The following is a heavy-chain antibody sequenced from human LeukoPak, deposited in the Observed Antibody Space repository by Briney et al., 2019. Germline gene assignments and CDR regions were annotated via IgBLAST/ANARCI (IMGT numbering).Heavy chain of an antibody. CDR1: GFIFSHYG. D-gene: IGHD2-21*01. CDR3: ARELSQIVWGGLDY. J-gene: IGHJ4*02. V-gene: IGHV3-33*05. Sequence: GRSLRLSCAASGFIFSHYGMHWVRQAPGKGLEWVAIIQNDASTENFADSVKGRFTISRDNSKNTVFLQMNSLRVEDTAVYYCARELSQIVWGGLDYGGQGTLVSVSS. CDR2: IQNDASTE.